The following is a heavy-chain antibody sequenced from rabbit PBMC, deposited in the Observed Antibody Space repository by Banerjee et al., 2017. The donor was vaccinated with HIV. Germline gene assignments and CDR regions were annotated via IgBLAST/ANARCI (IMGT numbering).Heavy chain of an antibody. Sequence: QEQLEESGGDLVKPEGSLTLTCTASGFSFSSSYWICWVRQAPGKGLELIACIYAGSSGTTYYASWAKGRFTISKTSSTTVTLQMTSLTAADTATYFCARSLGGSSSGYYYQGMDLWGPGTLVTVS. CDR2: IYAGSSGTT. J-gene: IGHJ6*01. CDR3: ARSLGGSSSGYYYQGMDL. CDR1: GFSFSSSYW. V-gene: IGHV1S45*01. D-gene: IGHD1-1*01.